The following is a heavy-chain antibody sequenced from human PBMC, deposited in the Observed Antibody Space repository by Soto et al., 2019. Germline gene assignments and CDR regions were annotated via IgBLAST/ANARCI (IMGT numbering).Heavy chain of an antibody. Sequence: EVQLVESGGGLVKPGGSLRLSCAASGFTFSNAWMSWVRQAPGKGLEWVGRIKSKTDGGTTDYDVPVKGRFTISRDDSKNTLYLQMNSLKPEDTAVYYCASFGGVISYYMDVWGKGTTVTVSS. CDR3: ASFGGVISYYMDV. D-gene: IGHD3-16*02. J-gene: IGHJ6*03. V-gene: IGHV3-15*01. CDR1: GFTFSNAW. CDR2: IKSKTDGGTT.